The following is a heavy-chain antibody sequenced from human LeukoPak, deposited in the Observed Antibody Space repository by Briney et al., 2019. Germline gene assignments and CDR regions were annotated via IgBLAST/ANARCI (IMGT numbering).Heavy chain of an antibody. Sequence: LSLTCPVPGGSIRSGDYYWSWIRQPPGKGLVRIGYIYYSWSTYYNPSLKSRVTISVDTSKNQFSLKLSSVTAADTAVYYCARDCFDCGHFVYWGQGTLVTVSS. CDR2: IYYSWST. CDR3: ARDCFDCGHFVY. D-gene: IGHD3-9*01. J-gene: IGHJ4*02. V-gene: IGHV4-30-4*08. CDR1: GGSIRSGDYY.